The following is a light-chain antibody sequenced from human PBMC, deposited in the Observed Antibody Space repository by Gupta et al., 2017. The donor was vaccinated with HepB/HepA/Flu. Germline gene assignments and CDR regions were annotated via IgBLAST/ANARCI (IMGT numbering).Light chain of an antibody. Sequence: DIQMTQSASSLSASVGDRVTITCRASQSISSYLNWYQQKPGKAPKLLIYAASSLQSGVPSRFSGSGSGTDFTLTISSLQPEDFATYYCQQSHSTPLTFGQGTKLEIK. CDR2: AAS. V-gene: IGKV1-39*01. J-gene: IGKJ2*01. CDR1: QSISSY. CDR3: QQSHSTPLT.